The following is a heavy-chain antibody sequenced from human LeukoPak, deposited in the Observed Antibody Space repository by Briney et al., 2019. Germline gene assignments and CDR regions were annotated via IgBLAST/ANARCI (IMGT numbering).Heavy chain of an antibody. CDR3: ARGSDPMLAPFYYYYMDV. J-gene: IGHJ6*03. CDR2: IIPIFGTA. CDR1: GGTFSSYA. V-gene: IGHV1-69*13. Sequence: GASVKVSCKAPGGTFSSYAISWVRQAPGQGLEWMGGIIPIFGTANYAQKFQGRVTITADESTSTAYMELSSLRSEDTAVYYCARGSDPMLAPFYYYYMDVWGKGTTVTVSS. D-gene: IGHD3-16*01.